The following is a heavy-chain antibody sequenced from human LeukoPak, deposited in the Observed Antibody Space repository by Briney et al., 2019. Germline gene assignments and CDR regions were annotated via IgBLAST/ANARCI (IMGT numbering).Heavy chain of an antibody. CDR1: GFTFSDYY. CDR3: AREPSIVGATTGYFDY. CDR2: ISSSGSTI. J-gene: IGHJ4*02. D-gene: IGHD1-26*01. V-gene: IGHV3-11*01. Sequence: GGSLRLSCAASGFTFSDYYMSWIRQAPGKGLEWVSYISSSGSTIYYADSVKGRFTTSRDNAKNSLYLQMNSLRAEDTAVYYCAREPSIVGATTGYFDYWGQGTLVTVSS.